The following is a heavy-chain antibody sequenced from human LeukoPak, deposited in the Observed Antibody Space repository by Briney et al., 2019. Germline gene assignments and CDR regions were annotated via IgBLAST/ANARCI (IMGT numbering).Heavy chain of an antibody. CDR2: IYYSGST. Sequence: SETLSLTCTVSGGSISNYYWSWIRQPPGKGLEWIGYIYYSGSTNYNPSLKSRVTTSVDTSKNQFSLKLSSVTAADTAVYYCARHTAEKYNWFDRWGQGTLVTVSS. J-gene: IGHJ5*02. V-gene: IGHV4-59*08. D-gene: IGHD5-24*01. CDR1: GGSISNYY. CDR3: ARHTAEKYNWFDR.